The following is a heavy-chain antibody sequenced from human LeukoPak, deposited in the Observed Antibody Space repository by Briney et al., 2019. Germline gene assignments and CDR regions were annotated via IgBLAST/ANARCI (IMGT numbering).Heavy chain of an antibody. V-gene: IGHV2-70*11. CDR1: GFTFSSYAM. D-gene: IGHD5-12*01. CDR3: ARVYVDIVATTDY. CDR2: IDWDDDK. Sequence: LRLSCAASGFTFSSYAMSWFRQAPGKGLEWLARIDWDDDKYYSTSLKTRLTISKDTSKNQVVLTMTNMDPVDTATYYCARVYVDIVATTDYWGQGTLVTVSS. J-gene: IGHJ4*02.